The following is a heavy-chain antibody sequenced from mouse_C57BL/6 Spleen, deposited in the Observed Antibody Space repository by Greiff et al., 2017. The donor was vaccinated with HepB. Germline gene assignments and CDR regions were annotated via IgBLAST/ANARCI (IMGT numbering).Heavy chain of an antibody. D-gene: IGHD2-5*01. V-gene: IGHV1-72*01. CDR1: GYTFTSYW. J-gene: IGHJ2*01. CDR2: IDPNSGGT. Sequence: QVQLQQPGAELVKPGASVKLSCKASGYTFTSYWMHWVKQRPGRGLEWIGRIDPNSGGTKYNEKFKSKATLTVDKPSSTAYMHLSSLTSEDTAVYYCAREKAYYSNYLDCWGQGTTLTASS. CDR3: AREKAYYSNYLDC.